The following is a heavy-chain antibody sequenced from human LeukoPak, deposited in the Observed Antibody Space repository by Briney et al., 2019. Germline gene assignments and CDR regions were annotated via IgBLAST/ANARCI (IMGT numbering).Heavy chain of an antibody. CDR3: ARGGDYYGSGSYPPRY. Sequence: SETLSLTCTVSGGSISSGDYYWSWIRQPPGKGLEWFGYIYYSGSTYYNPSLKSRVTISVDTSKNQFSLKLSSVTAADTAVYYCARGGDYYGSGSYPPRYWGQGTLVTVSS. CDR1: GGSISSGDYY. D-gene: IGHD3-10*01. J-gene: IGHJ4*02. V-gene: IGHV4-30-4*01. CDR2: IYYSGST.